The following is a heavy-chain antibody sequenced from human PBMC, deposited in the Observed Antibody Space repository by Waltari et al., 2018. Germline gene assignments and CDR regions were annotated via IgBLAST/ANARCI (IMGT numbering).Heavy chain of an antibody. CDR1: GGPFGGYG. D-gene: IGHD7-27*01. J-gene: IGHJ6*03. CDR2: IIPMFGIP. CDR3: ATHKLGVSQHYYHMDA. V-gene: IGHV1-69*12. Sequence: HVQLVQSGAEVRTPGSSVKVSCKACGGPFGGYGISWVRLLPGQRLEWMGVIIPMFGIPDYSQKFQGRLTITADESTSTVYMDLNSLTSEDTAIYYCATHKLGVSQHYYHMDAWGKGTTVTISS.